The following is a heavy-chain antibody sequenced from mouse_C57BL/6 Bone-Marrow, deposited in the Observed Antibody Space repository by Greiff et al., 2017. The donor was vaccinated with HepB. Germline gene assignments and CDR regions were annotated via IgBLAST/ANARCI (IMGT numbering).Heavy chain of an antibody. V-gene: IGHV6-6*01. D-gene: IGHD1-1*01. Sequence: DVKLVESGGGLVQPGGSMKLSCAASGFTFSDAWMDWVRQSPEKGLEWVAEIRNKANNHATYYAESVKGRFTISRDDSKSSVYLQMNSLRAEDTGIYYCTHAISFITTVAEGYFDVWGTGTTVTVSS. J-gene: IGHJ1*03. CDR2: IRNKANNHAT. CDR3: THAISFITTVAEGYFDV. CDR1: GFTFSDAW.